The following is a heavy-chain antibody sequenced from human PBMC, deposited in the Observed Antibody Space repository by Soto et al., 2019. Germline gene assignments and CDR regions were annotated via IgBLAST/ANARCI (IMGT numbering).Heavy chain of an antibody. CDR1: GGSISSYY. V-gene: IGHV4-59*01. D-gene: IGHD1-26*01. J-gene: IGHJ3*02. CDR2: IYYSGST. CDR3: ARSLGGEIDAFDI. Sequence: SETLSLTCTVSGGSISSYYWSWIRQPPGKGLEWIGYIYYSGSTNYNPSLKSRVTISVDTSKNQFSLKLSSVTAADTAVYYCARSLGGEIDAFDIWGQGTMVTVSS.